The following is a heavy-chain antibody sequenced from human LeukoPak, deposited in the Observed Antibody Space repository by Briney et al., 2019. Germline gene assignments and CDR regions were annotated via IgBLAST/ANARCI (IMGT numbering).Heavy chain of an antibody. CDR3: ASAYCDTGICYTGSFDR. CDR2: IHYSGIT. Sequence: SETLSLTCTVSGGSISSTSYYWGWIRQPPGKGLESIAVIHYSGITYYNPSLRSRVTISIDTSKNQFSLKLRSVAAADTAVYYCASAYCDTGICYTGSFDRWGQGTLVTVSS. D-gene: IGHD2-21*01. CDR1: GGSISSTSYY. J-gene: IGHJ5*02. V-gene: IGHV4-39*01.